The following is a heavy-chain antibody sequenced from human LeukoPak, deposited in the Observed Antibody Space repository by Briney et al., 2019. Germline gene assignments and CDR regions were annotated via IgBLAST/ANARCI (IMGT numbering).Heavy chain of an antibody. Sequence: SETLSLTCSVSGASNNNYYWSWIRQPPGKGLEWIGEINHSGSTNYNPSLKSRVTISVDTSKNQFSLKLSSVTAADTAVYYCARVYSSSWTFDYWGQGTLVTVSS. CDR1: GASNNNYY. V-gene: IGHV4-34*01. J-gene: IGHJ4*02. CDR3: ARVYSSSWTFDY. D-gene: IGHD6-13*01. CDR2: INHSGST.